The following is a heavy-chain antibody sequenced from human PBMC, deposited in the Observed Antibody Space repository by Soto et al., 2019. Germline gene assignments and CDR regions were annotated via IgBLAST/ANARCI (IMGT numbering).Heavy chain of an antibody. J-gene: IGHJ4*02. CDR2: IYWDDDK. Sequence: QITLKESGPPLVKPTQTLTLTCTLSGFSLSTSGVGVGWIRQPPGKALEWLALIYWDDDKRYSPSLKSRVTNTKDTSKNQVALTMTNMDPVDTATYYCTLSTIVGTILRFDFWGQGTLVTVSS. D-gene: IGHD5-12*01. CDR3: TLSTIVGTILRFDF. CDR1: GFSLSTSGVG. V-gene: IGHV2-5*02.